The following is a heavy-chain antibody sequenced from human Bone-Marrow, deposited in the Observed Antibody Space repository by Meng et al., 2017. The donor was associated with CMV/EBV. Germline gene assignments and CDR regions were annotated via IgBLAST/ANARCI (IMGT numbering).Heavy chain of an antibody. J-gene: IGHJ4*02. CDR3: AREGYYYDSSGYYYVSWFDY. V-gene: IGHV3-11*04. D-gene: IGHD3-22*01. Sequence: GESLKISCAASGFTFSDYYMSWIRQAPGKGLEWVSYISSSGSTIYYADSVKGRFTISRDNAKNSLYLQMNSLRAEDTAVYYCAREGYYYDSSGYYYVSWFDYWGQGTLVTVSS. CDR1: GFTFSDYY. CDR2: ISSSGSTI.